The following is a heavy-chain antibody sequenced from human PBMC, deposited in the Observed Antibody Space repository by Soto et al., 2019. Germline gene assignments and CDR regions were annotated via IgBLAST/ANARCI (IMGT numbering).Heavy chain of an antibody. Sequence: QVQLVQSGAEVKKPGASVKVSCKASGFTFTTYGITWVRQAPGQGLEWMGWVSAYNGNTNYAQNLQGRVTMTTDTSTSTAYMELRSLRSVDTAMYYCAREEWYLLKAIDYWGQGTLVTVSS. CDR1: GFTFTTYG. V-gene: IGHV1-18*01. D-gene: IGHD3-3*01. CDR2: VSAYNGNT. J-gene: IGHJ4*02. CDR3: AREEWYLLKAIDY.